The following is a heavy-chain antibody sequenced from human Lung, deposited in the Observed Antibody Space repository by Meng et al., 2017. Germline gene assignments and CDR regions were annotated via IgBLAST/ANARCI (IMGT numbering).Heavy chain of an antibody. V-gene: IGHV1-3*01. D-gene: IGHD5-18*01. J-gene: IGHJ4*02. CDR1: GYTFSTYT. Sequence: QVQLVQSGAEVKTPGASVKVSCKASGYTFSTYTMHWVRQAPGQRLEWMGWINAGNGNTKFSQKFQGRVTITRDTSASTAYMELSSLRSKDTAVYYCARDAAMVKGGDYWGQGTLVTVSS. CDR2: INAGNGNT. CDR3: ARDAAMVKGGDY.